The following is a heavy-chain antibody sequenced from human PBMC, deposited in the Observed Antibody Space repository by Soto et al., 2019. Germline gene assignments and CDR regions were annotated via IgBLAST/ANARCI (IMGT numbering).Heavy chain of an antibody. V-gene: IGHV3-53*01. D-gene: IGHD3-10*01. CDR2: IYSGGYT. CDR1: GFTVSNNY. Sequence: EVQLVESGGGLIQPGGSLRLSCAVSGFTVSNNYMSWVRQAPGKGLEGVSVIYSGGYTAYGDSVKGRFTISRDNSKNTILFQREARRADEPALYYCACPAGGGGYWGQGTLVTVSS. J-gene: IGHJ4*02. CDR3: ACPAGGGGY.